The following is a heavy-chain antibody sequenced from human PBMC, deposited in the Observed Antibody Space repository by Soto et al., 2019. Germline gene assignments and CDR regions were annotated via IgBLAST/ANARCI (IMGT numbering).Heavy chain of an antibody. V-gene: IGHV1-2*02. CDR3: AKVDVMIAFGGVTPWYFDP. CDR2: INTKSGAT. D-gene: IGHD3-16*01. J-gene: IGHJ5*02. CDR1: GYIFTDYY. Sequence: ASVKVSCKASGYIFTDYYMHWVRQAPGQGLEWMGCINTKSGATKSAQKFQGRVTTTRDTSISTAYLDLSSLRSDDTAVYYCAKVDVMIAFGGVTPWYFDPWGQGTLVTVSS.